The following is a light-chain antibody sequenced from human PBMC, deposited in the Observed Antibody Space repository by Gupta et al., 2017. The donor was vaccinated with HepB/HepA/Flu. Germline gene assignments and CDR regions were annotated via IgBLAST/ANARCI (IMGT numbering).Light chain of an antibody. V-gene: IGLV1-40*01. CDR1: VSNIVAHYD. Sequence: QSVLAPPPSVSGAPGQRITISCTGSVSNIVAHYDVQWNQHLPGAAPKLRRYFDTNRPSGVPDRFSCSKSGASASPTLTGLQAEDEADDYCQSYDSGMSTWVFGGGTKLTVL. CDR3: QSYDSGMSTWV. J-gene: IGLJ3*02. CDR2: FDT.